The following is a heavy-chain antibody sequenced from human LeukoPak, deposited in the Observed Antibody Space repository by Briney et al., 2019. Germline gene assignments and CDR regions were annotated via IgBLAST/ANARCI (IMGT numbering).Heavy chain of an antibody. Sequence: PSETLSLTCTVSGGSVSSGSYYWSWIRQPPGTGLEWIGYIYYSGSTNYNPSLKSRVTISVDTSKNQFSLKLSSVTAADTAVYYCAREMAYYDILTGYYRDGWFDPWGQGTLVTVSS. CDR1: GGSVSSGSYY. CDR3: AREMAYYDILTGYYRDGWFDP. J-gene: IGHJ5*02. CDR2: IYYSGST. D-gene: IGHD3-9*01. V-gene: IGHV4-61*01.